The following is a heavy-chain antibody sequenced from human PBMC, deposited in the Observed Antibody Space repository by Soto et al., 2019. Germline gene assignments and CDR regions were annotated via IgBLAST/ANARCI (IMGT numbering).Heavy chain of an antibody. V-gene: IGHV3-66*01. J-gene: IGHJ4*02. CDR2: IYSGGNT. CDR1: GLTVSSSY. Sequence: EVQLVESGGGLVQPGGSLRLSCAASGLTVSSSYMTWVSQAPGKGLEWVSVIYSGGNTYYADSVKGRFTISRDNSKNTLHLQMNRLRAEDTAVYYCARARNTDPPVDCWGQGTLVTVSS. D-gene: IGHD5-18*01. CDR3: ARARNTDPPVDC.